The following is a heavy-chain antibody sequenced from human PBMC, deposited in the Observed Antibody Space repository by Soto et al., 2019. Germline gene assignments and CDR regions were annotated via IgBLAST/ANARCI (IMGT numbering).Heavy chain of an antibody. CDR2: ISWNSGSI. V-gene: IGHV3-9*01. CDR3: ARDLASLAAARPHDAFDI. CDR1: GFTFDDYA. J-gene: IGHJ3*02. Sequence: SLRLSCAASGFTFDDYAMHWVRQAPGKGLEWVSGISWNSGSIGYADSVKGRFTISRDNAKNSLYLQMNSLRAEDTAVYYCARDLASLAAARPHDAFDIWGQGTMVTVSS. D-gene: IGHD6-13*01.